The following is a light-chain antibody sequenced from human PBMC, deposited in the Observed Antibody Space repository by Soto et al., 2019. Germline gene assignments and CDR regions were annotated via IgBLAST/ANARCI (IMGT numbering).Light chain of an antibody. J-gene: IGKJ5*01. Sequence: EIVLTQSPATLSLSPGESATLSCRASQSVSSYLAWYQHKPGQAPRLLIYGASNRATGIPARFSGGGSGTDFTLTISSLEPEDFAVYYCQQRTNWPSVTFGLGTRLEIK. V-gene: IGKV3-11*01. CDR3: QQRTNWPSVT. CDR2: GAS. CDR1: QSVSSY.